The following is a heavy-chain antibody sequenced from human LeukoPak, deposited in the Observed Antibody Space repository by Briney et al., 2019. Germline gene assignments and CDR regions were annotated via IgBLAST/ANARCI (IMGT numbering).Heavy chain of an antibody. CDR3: ARGKPNSDY. V-gene: IGHV3-11*01. J-gene: IGHJ4*02. CDR1: GFIFSDYY. Sequence: GGSLRLSCAASGFIFSDYYMGWIRQAPGKGLEWISYISSTSSVKYCADSVKGRFTISRDNAKNSVYLQVNNLRAEDTAVYYCARGKPNSDYWGQGTLVTVSS. CDR2: ISSTSSVK.